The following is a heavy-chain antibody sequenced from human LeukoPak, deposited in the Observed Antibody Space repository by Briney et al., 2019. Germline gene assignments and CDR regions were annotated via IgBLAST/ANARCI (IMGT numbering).Heavy chain of an antibody. Sequence: ASVKVSCKASGCTFTSYGISWVRQAPGQGLEWMGWISAYNGNTNYAQKLQGRVTMTTDTSTSTAYMELRSLRSDDTAVYYCARDGYDSSGYYSDYFDYWGQGTLVTVSS. CDR1: GCTFTSYG. D-gene: IGHD3-22*01. CDR2: ISAYNGNT. J-gene: IGHJ4*02. CDR3: ARDGYDSSGYYSDYFDY. V-gene: IGHV1-18*01.